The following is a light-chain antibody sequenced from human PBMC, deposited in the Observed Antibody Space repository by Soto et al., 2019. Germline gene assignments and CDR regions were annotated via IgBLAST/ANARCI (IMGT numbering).Light chain of an antibody. CDR2: GNS. CDR1: RSNIGAGYD. Sequence: QSVLTQPPSVSGAPGQRGTISCTGSRSNIGAGYDVHWYQQLPGTAPKLLIYGNSNRPSGVPDRFSGSKSGTSASLAITGLQAEDEADYYCQSYDSSLSGYVFGTGTKLTVL. V-gene: IGLV1-40*01. J-gene: IGLJ1*01. CDR3: QSYDSSLSGYV.